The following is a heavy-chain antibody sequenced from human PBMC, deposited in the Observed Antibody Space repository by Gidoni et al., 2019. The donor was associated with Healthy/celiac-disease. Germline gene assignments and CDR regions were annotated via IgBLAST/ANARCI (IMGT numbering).Heavy chain of an antibody. D-gene: IGHD3-22*01. Sequence: EVQLLESGGGLVQPGGSLRLSCAASGFTFSSYAMSWVRPAPGKGLEWVSAISGSGGRTYYADSVKGRFTISRDNSKNTLYLQMNSLRAEDTAVYYCAKAMYYYDSSGSPYYYYYGMDVWGQGTTVTVSS. V-gene: IGHV3-23*01. CDR2: ISGSGGRT. CDR1: GFTFSSYA. CDR3: AKAMYYYDSSGSPYYYYYGMDV. J-gene: IGHJ6*02.